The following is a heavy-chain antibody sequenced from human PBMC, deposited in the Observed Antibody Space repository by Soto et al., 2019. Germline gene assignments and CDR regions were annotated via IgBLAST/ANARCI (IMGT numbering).Heavy chain of an antibody. CDR2: TYYRSKWYN. D-gene: IGHD6-19*01. V-gene: IGHV6-1*01. CDR3: ARDPYSSGWPTGENYYYYGMDV. CDR1: GDSVSSNSAA. Sequence: SQTLSLTCVISGDSVSSNSAAWNWIRQSPSRGLEWLGRTYYRSKWYNDYAVSVKGRITINPDTSKNQFSLQLNSVTPEDTAVYYCARDPYSSGWPTGENYYYYGMDVWGQGTTVTVSS. J-gene: IGHJ6*02.